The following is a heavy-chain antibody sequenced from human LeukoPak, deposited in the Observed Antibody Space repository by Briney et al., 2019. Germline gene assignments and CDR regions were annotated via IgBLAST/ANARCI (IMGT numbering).Heavy chain of an antibody. CDR1: GFTFSSYA. D-gene: IGHD3-10*01. CDR2: LSGSGTST. Sequence: GGALRLSFAASGFTFSSYAMSWVRPAPGKGVEWVSALSGSGTSTYHADSVKGRFTISRDNSKNTLYLQMNSLRAEDTAVYYCAKAALVRGVIIPYYYYSMDVWGQGTTVTVSS. J-gene: IGHJ6*02. V-gene: IGHV3-23*01. CDR3: AKAALVRGVIIPYYYYSMDV.